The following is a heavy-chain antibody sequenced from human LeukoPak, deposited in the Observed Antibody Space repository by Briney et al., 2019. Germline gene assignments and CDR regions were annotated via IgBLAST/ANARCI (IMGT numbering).Heavy chain of an antibody. V-gene: IGHV4-4*02. CDR1: GGSISSSNW. Sequence: SETLSLTCAVSGGSISSSNWWSWVRQPPGKGLEWIGEIYHSGSTNYNPSLKSRVTISVDKSKNQFSLKLSSVTDADTAVYYCARRIAAAEAFDSWGQGRMVTVCS. D-gene: IGHD6-13*01. CDR3: ARRIAAAEAFDS. CDR2: IYHSGST. J-gene: IGHJ3*02.